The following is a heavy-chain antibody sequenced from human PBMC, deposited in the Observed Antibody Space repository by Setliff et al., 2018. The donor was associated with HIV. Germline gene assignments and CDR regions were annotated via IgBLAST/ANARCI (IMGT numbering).Heavy chain of an antibody. D-gene: IGHD3-22*01. CDR1: GDSITSGGYS. CDR3: ARENGWLFGWFDP. J-gene: IGHJ5*02. CDR2: IYYSGRTSHSGST. Sequence: PSETLSLTCTVSGDSITSGGYSWTWIRRPPGKALEWVGYIYYSGRTSHSGSTYYNPSVASRITISGDTSKNQFSLKLTSVTAADTAIYYCARENGWLFGWFDPWGQGTPVTVSS. V-gene: IGHV4-30-4*08.